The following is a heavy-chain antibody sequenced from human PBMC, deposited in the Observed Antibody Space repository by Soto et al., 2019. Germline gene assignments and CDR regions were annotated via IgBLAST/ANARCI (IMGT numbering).Heavy chain of an antibody. CDR3: AKEGYYGSGSYFDY. J-gene: IGHJ4*02. Sequence: GGSLRLSYAASGFTFSSFAMSWVRQAPGKGLEWVSAISGSGGSTYYADSVKGRFTISRDNSKNTLYLQMNSLRAEDTAVYYCAKEGYYGSGSYFDYWRQGTLVTVSS. V-gene: IGHV3-23*01. CDR1: GFTFSSFA. CDR2: ISGSGGST. D-gene: IGHD3-10*01.